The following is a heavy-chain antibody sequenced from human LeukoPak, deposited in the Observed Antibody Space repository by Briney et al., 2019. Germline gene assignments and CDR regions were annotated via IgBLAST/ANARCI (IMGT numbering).Heavy chain of an antibody. V-gene: IGHV1-18*01. CDR2: ISAYNGNT. CDR3: ARALIFCSSTSCYPRYWFDP. Sequence: ASVKVSCKASGYTFTSYGISWVRQAPGQGLEWMGWISAYNGNTNYAQKLQGRVTMTTDTSTSTAYMELRSLRSDDTAVYYCARALIFCSSTSCYPRYWFDPWGQGTLVTVSS. CDR1: GYTFTSYG. J-gene: IGHJ5*02. D-gene: IGHD2-2*01.